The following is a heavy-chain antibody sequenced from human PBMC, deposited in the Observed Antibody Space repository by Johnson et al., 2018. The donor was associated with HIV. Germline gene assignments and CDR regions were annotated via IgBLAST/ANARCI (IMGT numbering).Heavy chain of an antibody. V-gene: IGHV3-30-3*01. D-gene: IGHD6-13*01. CDR1: GFTFSSYA. CDR3: ARARDRSSSRDAFDI. CDR2: ISYDGSNK. J-gene: IGHJ3*02. Sequence: QVQLVESGGGVVQPGRSLRLSCAASGFTFSSYAMHWVRQAPGTGLEWVAVISYDGSNKYYADSVKGRFTISSDNSKNTLYLQMNSLRAEDTAVYYCARARDRSSSRDAFDIWGQGTMVTVSS.